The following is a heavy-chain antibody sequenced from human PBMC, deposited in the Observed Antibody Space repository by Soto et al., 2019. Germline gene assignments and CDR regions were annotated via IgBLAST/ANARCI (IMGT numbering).Heavy chain of an antibody. CDR1: GFIFSNYA. J-gene: IGHJ3*02. CDR3: GRGFEYSYVDI. V-gene: IGHV3-30-3*01. CDR2: ISDDGTNK. Sequence: QMQLVESGGGVVQPGRSLRLSCAASGFIFSNYAMHWVRQAPGKGLEWLADISDDGTNKYYADSVKGRFTISRDNSKNTLYLQMNSLRAEDTALYYCGRGFEYSYVDIWGQGTMVTVSS. D-gene: IGHD5-18*01.